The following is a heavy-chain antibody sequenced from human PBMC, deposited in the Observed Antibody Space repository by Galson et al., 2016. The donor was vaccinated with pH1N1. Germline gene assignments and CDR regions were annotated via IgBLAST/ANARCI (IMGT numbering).Heavy chain of an antibody. J-gene: IGHJ6*02. Sequence: SLRLSCADSGFTFSTYWMTWVRQIPGKGLQWLANIKQDGSEKHYVDYVKGRFTISRDNARNTIYLQMNSMRAEDTGVYYCARELAAVGGVRGFYYYYGMDVWGQGTTVTVSS. V-gene: IGHV3-7*01. CDR2: IKQDGSEK. CDR3: ARELAAVGGVRGFYYYYGMDV. CDR1: GFTFSTYW. D-gene: IGHD3-10*01.